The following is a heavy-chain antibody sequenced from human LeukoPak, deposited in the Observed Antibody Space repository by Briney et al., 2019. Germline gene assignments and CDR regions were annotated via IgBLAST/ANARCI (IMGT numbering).Heavy chain of an antibody. D-gene: IGHD1-26*01. CDR2: IKPSGGTT. CDR3: TRELGGSYNDY. Sequence: ASVKVSCKASGYTFTSYDINWVRQAPGQGLEWMGVIKPSGGTTTYAQKFQGRVTMTSDTSTSTVYMEVSSLRSEDTAMYYCTRELGGSYNDYWGQGTLVTVSS. CDR1: GYTFTSYD. J-gene: IGHJ4*02. V-gene: IGHV1-46*01.